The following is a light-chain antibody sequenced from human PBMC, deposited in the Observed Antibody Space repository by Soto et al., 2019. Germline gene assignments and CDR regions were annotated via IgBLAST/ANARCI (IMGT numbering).Light chain of an antibody. CDR3: QQRSNWPPVFT. CDR1: QSVSSY. Sequence: EIVLTQAAATLSLYPGERATPSCRASQSVSSYLAWYQQKPGQAPRLLIYDASNRATGIPARFSGSGSGTDFTLTISSLEPEDFAVYYCQQRSNWPPVFTFGPGTKVDIK. CDR2: DAS. V-gene: IGKV3-11*01. J-gene: IGKJ3*01.